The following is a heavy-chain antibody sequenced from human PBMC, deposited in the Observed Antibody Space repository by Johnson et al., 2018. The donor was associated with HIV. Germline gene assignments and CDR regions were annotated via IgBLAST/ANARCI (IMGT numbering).Heavy chain of an antibody. V-gene: IGHV3-7*05. D-gene: IGHD4-11*01. CDR1: GFTFSAYW. CDR3: VRETRDDAFDI. J-gene: IGHJ3*02. Sequence: VQLVESGGGLVQPGGSLRLSCAASGFTFSAYWMTWVRQAPGKGLEWVASINQDASEKSYVDSVKGRFNISRDNANNSLSLQMSGLRADDTAVYYCVRETRDDAFDIWGQGTMVTVSS. CDR2: INQDASEK.